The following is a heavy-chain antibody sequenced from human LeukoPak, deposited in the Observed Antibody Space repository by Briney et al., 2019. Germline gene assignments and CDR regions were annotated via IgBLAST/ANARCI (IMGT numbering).Heavy chain of an antibody. V-gene: IGHV3-30-3*01. CDR1: GFTFSSYA. J-gene: IGHJ5*02. CDR2: ISYDGSNK. CDR3: AREFSGFDP. Sequence: GGSLRLSCAASGFTFSSYAMHWARQAPGKGLEWVAVISYDGSNKYYADSVKGRFTISRDNSKNTLYLQMNSLRAEDTAVYYCAREFSGFDPWGQGTLVTVSS.